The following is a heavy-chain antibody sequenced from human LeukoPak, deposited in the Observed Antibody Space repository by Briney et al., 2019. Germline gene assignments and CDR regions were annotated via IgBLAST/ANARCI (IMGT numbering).Heavy chain of an antibody. V-gene: IGHV4-38-2*02. CDR2: IYHSGST. Sequence: QPSETLSLTCTVSGYSISSGYYWGWIRQPPGKGLEWIGSIYHSGSTYYNPSLKSRVTISVDTSKNQFSLKLSSVTAADTAVYYCASVVPAASGWFDPWGQGTLVTVSS. J-gene: IGHJ5*02. CDR3: ASVVPAASGWFDP. D-gene: IGHD2-2*01. CDR1: GYSISSGYY.